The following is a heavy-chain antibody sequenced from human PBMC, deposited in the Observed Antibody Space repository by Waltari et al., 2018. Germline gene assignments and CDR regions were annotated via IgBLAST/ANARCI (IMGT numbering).Heavy chain of an antibody. D-gene: IGHD5-12*01. J-gene: IGHJ4*02. CDR2: IYYSGTT. CDR1: GGSISTYY. CDR3: ARGYSGNYGRFDY. Sequence: QVQLQESGPGLVKPSETLSLTCTVSGGSISTYYWSWFRQPPGKGLEWIGYIYYSGTTNYNPSLKSRVTISVDTSKNQFSLKLSSVTAADTAVYYCARGYSGNYGRFDYWGQGTLVTVSS. V-gene: IGHV4-59*01.